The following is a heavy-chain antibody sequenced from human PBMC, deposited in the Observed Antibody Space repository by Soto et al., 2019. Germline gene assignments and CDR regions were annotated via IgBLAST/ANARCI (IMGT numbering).Heavy chain of an antibody. CDR3: AKRGIEVAGKYRWFDP. D-gene: IGHD6-19*01. Sequence: EVQLLESGGGLVQPGGFLSLSCAASGFTFSYYAMTWVRQAPGKGLEWVSTISASGGTTYYADSVKGRFTISRDNSKNTLYLQMNSLRAEDTAVYYCAKRGIEVAGKYRWFDPWGQGTLVTVSS. CDR2: ISASGGTT. V-gene: IGHV3-23*01. J-gene: IGHJ5*02. CDR1: GFTFSYYA.